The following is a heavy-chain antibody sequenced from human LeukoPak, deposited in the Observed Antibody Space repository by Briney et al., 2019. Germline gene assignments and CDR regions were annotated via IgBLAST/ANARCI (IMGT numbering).Heavy chain of an antibody. CDR3: ARDFGHQVGATRYCFAY. Sequence: PGRSLTLSCAPSGFTFSSYTMNSVRQAPGKGLEWVSSMTLFGEYIYYADSLKGRFTISRDDAKNSLYLQMNSLKAEDKAVYYCARDFGHQVGATRYCFAYWGQGTLVTVSS. CDR2: MTLFGEYI. J-gene: IGHJ4*02. D-gene: IGHD1-26*01. V-gene: IGHV3-21*01. CDR1: GFTFSSYT.